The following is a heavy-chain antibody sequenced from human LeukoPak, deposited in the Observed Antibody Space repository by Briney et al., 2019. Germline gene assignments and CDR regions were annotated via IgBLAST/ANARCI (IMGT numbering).Heavy chain of an antibody. CDR2: ISYDGSKK. CDR3: ARDDSDNTFDT. V-gene: IGHV3-30-3*01. CDR1: GFTFRTYA. Sequence: GGSLRLSCAASGFTFRTYAMHWVRQAPGKGLEWVAAISYDGSKKYYGDSVQGRFTISRDNSKNTLYLQMNSLRAEDTSVYYCARDDSDNTFDTWGQGTMVTVSS. J-gene: IGHJ3*02. D-gene: IGHD2-21*01.